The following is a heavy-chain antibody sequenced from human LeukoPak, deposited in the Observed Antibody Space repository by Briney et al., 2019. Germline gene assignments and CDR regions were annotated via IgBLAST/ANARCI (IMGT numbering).Heavy chain of an antibody. CDR2: ISGSGGGT. CDR3: ARVGFGDFDY. J-gene: IGHJ4*02. V-gene: IGHV3-23*01. Sequence: GGSLRLSCAASGFTFSSYTMNWVRQAPGKGLEWVSAISGSGGGTFYADSVKGRFTISRDNSKNTLYLQMNSLRAEDTAVYYCARVGFGDFDYWGQGTLVTVSS. D-gene: IGHD2-15*01. CDR1: GFTFSSYT.